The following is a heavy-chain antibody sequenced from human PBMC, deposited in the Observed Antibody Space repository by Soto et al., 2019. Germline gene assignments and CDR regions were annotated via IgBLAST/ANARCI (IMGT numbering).Heavy chain of an antibody. CDR3: ARQAVLFDY. V-gene: IGHV4-59*08. D-gene: IGHD6-19*01. Sequence: SETLSLTCTVSGGSISSYYWSWIRQPPGKGLEWIGYIYYSGSTNYNPSLKSRVTISVDTSKNQFSLKLSSVTAADTAVYYCARQAVLFDYWGQGTLVTVSS. J-gene: IGHJ4*02. CDR1: GGSISSYY. CDR2: IYYSGST.